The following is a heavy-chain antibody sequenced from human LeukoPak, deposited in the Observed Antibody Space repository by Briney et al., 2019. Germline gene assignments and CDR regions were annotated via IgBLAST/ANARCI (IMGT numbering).Heavy chain of an antibody. CDR3: AKGQAIVVVTAIDSWGY. CDR1: GFTFSSYA. D-gene: IGHD2-21*02. CDR2: ISGSGGST. J-gene: IGHJ4*02. V-gene: IGHV3-23*01. Sequence: GGSLRLSCAASGFTFSSYAMSWVRQAPGEGLEWVSAISGSGGSTYYADSVKGRFTISRDNSKNTLYLQMNSPRAEDTAVYYCAKGQAIVVVTAIDSWGYWGQGTLVTVSS.